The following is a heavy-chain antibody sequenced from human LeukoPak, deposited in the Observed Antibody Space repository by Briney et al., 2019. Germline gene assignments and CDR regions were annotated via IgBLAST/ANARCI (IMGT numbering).Heavy chain of an antibody. CDR3: ARGVVSRAAFDV. Sequence: GGSLRLSCAASLISFSTSWMSWVRQAPGKGPEWVAYIKGDGSEISYVDSVKGRFTISRDNAKNSLYLQMDSLRVEDTAVYYCARGVVSRAAFDVWGQGTMVTVSS. CDR1: LISFSTSW. CDR2: IKGDGSEI. J-gene: IGHJ3*01. V-gene: IGHV3-7*05.